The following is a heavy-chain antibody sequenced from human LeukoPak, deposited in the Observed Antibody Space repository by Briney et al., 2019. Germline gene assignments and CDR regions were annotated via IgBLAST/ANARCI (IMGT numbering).Heavy chain of an antibody. D-gene: IGHD3-3*01. V-gene: IGHV1-2*02. CDR1: GGTFSSYA. Sequence: GASVKVSCKASGGTFSSYAISWVRQAPGQGLEWMGWINPNNGGTNYAQKFQGRVTMTRDTSTSTVYMELSSLRSEDTAVYYCARGKPELRFLEWLDFDYWGQGTLVTVSS. J-gene: IGHJ4*02. CDR2: INPNNGGT. CDR3: ARGKPELRFLEWLDFDY.